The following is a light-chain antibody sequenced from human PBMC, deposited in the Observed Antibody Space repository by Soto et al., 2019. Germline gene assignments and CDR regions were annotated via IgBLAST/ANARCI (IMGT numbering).Light chain of an antibody. CDR2: SAS. Sequence: EIVLTQSPGTLSLSPGERATLSCRARQSLRTNYLAWYQQKPGQTPRLLIHSASSRATGIPDRFSGSGSVTDFTLTISRLEPEDFAVYYCQQFNNSPLTFGGGTKVEIK. CDR3: QQFNNSPLT. J-gene: IGKJ4*01. V-gene: IGKV3-20*01. CDR1: QSLRTNY.